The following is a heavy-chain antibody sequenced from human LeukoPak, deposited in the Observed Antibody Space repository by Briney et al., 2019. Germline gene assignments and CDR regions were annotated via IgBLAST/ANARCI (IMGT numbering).Heavy chain of an antibody. CDR1: GGTFSSYA. J-gene: IGHJ4*02. V-gene: IGHV1-69*04. CDR2: IIPILGIA. Sequence: SVKVSCKASGGTFSSYAISWVRQAPGQGLEWMGRIIPILGIANYAQKFQGRVTITADKSTSTAYMELSSLRSEDTAVYYCATLTASCSGGDCLPDYWGQGTLVAVSS. CDR3: ATLTASCSGGDCLPDY. D-gene: IGHD2-21*01.